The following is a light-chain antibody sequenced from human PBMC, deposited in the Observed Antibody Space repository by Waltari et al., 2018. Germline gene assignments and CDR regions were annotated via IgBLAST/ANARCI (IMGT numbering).Light chain of an antibody. CDR2: AAS. CDR1: QGISSY. Sequence: DVQLTPSPSFLSASVGDSVTITRRASQGISSYLAWYQQKPGKAPKLLIYAASTLQSGVPSRFSGSGSGTEFTLTISSLQPEDFATYYCQQLNSYPGTFGPGTKVDIK. J-gene: IGKJ3*01. CDR3: QQLNSYPGT. V-gene: IGKV1-9*01.